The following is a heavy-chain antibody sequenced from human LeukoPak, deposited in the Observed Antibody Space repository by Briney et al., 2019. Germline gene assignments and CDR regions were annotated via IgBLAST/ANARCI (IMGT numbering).Heavy chain of an antibody. Sequence: GGSLRLSCAASGFTFSSYWMHWVRQAPGKGLVWVSRINTDGSSTSYADSVKGRFTISRDNAKNTLYLQMNSLRAEDTAVYYCARDIVVVPAAPDRFDYWGQGTLVTVSS. CDR2: INTDGSST. CDR3: ARDIVVVPAAPDRFDY. J-gene: IGHJ4*02. V-gene: IGHV3-74*01. CDR1: GFTFSSYW. D-gene: IGHD2-2*01.